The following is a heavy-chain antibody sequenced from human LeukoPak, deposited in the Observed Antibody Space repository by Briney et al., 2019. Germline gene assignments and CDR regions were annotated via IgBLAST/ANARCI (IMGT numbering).Heavy chain of an antibody. J-gene: IGHJ3*02. Sequence: GASVKVSCKASGGTFSSYAISWVRQAPGQGLEWMGGIIPIFGTANYAQKFQGRVTITTDESTSTAYMELSSLRSEDTAVYYCARENYNAEQQLESGAFDIWGQGTMVTVSS. CDR2: IIPIFGTA. CDR1: GGTFSSYA. D-gene: IGHD6-13*01. CDR3: ARENYNAEQQLESGAFDI. V-gene: IGHV1-69*05.